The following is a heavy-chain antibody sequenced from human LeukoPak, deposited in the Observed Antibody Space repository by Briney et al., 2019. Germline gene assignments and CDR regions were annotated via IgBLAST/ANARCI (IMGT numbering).Heavy chain of an antibody. D-gene: IGHD6-13*01. V-gene: IGHV4-61*02. CDR3: VRDVLAAAARWFDP. Sequence: SETLSLTCTVSGGSISSSGYYWGWIRQPAGKGLEWIGRIYSTGSTNYSPSLMSRVTMSVDTSKNQFSLKLSSVTAADTAVYYCVRDVLAAAARWFDPWGQGTLVTVSS. J-gene: IGHJ5*02. CDR2: IYSTGST. CDR1: GGSISSSGYY.